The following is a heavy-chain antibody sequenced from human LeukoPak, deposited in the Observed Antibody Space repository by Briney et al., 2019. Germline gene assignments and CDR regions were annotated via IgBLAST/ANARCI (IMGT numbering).Heavy chain of an antibody. D-gene: IGHD3-9*01. CDR1: GFIFRSSW. CDR2: ITGSGGNT. CDR3: AKWGDYDVLTGYYVSNY. V-gene: IGHV3-23*01. J-gene: IGHJ4*02. Sequence: PGGSLRLSCAASGFIFRSSWMHWVRQAPGKGLEWVSAITGSGGNTYYADSVKGRFTISRDNSKNTLYLQMNSLRAEDTAVYYCAKWGDYDVLTGYYVSNYWGQGTLVTVSS.